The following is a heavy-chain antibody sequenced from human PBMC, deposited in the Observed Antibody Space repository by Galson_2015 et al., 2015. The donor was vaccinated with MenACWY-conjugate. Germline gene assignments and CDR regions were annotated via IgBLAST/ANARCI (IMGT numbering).Heavy chain of an antibody. CDR3: ARHKSDSWSGPSYHYMDV. CDR2: INTANGNT. CDR1: GYTFINYA. D-gene: IGHD3-3*01. V-gene: IGHV1-3*04. Sequence: SVKVSCKASGYTFINYAMHWVRQAPGQRPEWMGWINTANGNTKYSPKFQGRVTITRDTSANTAYLDLSSLKTSDSAIYYCARHKSDSWSGPSYHYMDVWGKGTTVTVSS. J-gene: IGHJ6*03.